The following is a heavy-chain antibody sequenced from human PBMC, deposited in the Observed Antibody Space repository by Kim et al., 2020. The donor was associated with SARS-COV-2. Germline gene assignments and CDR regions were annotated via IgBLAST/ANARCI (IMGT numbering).Heavy chain of an antibody. Sequence: ASVKVSCKASGYTFTSYGISWVRQAPGQGLEWMGWISAYNGNTNYAQKLQGRVTMTTDTSSSTAYMELRRLRSDDTAVYYCAREQFQYSSSWYGYYYYYMDVWGKGTTVTVSS. V-gene: IGHV1-18*01. J-gene: IGHJ6*03. CDR3: AREQFQYSSSWYGYYYYYMDV. D-gene: IGHD6-13*01. CDR1: GYTFTSYG. CDR2: ISAYNGNT.